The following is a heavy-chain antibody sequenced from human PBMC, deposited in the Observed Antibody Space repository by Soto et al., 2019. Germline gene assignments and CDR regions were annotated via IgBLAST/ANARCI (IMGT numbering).Heavy chain of an antibody. V-gene: IGHV1-18*01. Sequence: GASVKVSCKASGYTFTSYGISWVRQAPGQGLEWMGWISAYSGNTNYAQKFQGRVTITRDTSASTAYMELSSLRSEDTAVYYCARDAGPFDYWGQGTLVTVSS. CDR2: ISAYSGNT. CDR1: GYTFTSYG. D-gene: IGHD3-10*01. CDR3: ARDAGPFDY. J-gene: IGHJ4*02.